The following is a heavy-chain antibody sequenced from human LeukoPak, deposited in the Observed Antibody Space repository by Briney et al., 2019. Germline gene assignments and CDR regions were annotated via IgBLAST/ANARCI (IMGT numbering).Heavy chain of an antibody. CDR3: AQTSIGEGRSI. Sequence: PSETLSLTCAVSGYSISSGYYWGWIRQPPGKGLEWIGSIYHSGSTYYNPSLKSRVTISVDTSKNQFSLKLSSVTAAGTAVYYCAQTSIGEGRSIWGQGTLVTVSS. J-gene: IGHJ4*02. V-gene: IGHV4-38-2*01. CDR1: GYSISSGYY. D-gene: IGHD2/OR15-2a*01. CDR2: IYHSGST.